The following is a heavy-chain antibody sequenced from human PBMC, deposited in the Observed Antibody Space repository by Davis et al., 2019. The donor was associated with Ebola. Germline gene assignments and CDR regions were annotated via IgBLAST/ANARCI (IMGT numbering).Heavy chain of an antibody. D-gene: IGHD2-2*02. V-gene: IGHV3-33*01. Sequence: PGGSLRLSCAASGFTFSSYGMHWVRQAPGKGLEWVAVIWYDGSNKYYADSVKGRFTISRDNSKNTLYLQMNSLRAEDTAVYYCARGPRYCSSTSCYILGFDYWGQGTLVTVSS. CDR2: IWYDGSNK. CDR3: ARGPRYCSSTSCYILGFDY. J-gene: IGHJ4*02. CDR1: GFTFSSYG.